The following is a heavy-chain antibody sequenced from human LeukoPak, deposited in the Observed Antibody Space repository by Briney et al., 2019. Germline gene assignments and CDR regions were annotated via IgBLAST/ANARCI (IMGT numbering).Heavy chain of an antibody. V-gene: IGHV4-4*07. CDR3: ARRQLDRRYCDSAICRTFDY. Sequence: PSETLSLTCTVSGGSISSYYWNWIRQPAGKGLEWIGRIYSSGSTNYNSSLKSRVIMSVDTSKNQFSLKLRSVTAADTAVYYCARRQLDRRYCDSAICRTFDYWGQGTLVTVSS. J-gene: IGHJ4*02. CDR1: GGSISSYY. D-gene: IGHD2-2*01. CDR2: IYSSGST.